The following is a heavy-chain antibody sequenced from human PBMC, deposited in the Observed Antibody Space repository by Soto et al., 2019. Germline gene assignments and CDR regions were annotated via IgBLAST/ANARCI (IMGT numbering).Heavy chain of an antibody. CDR3: VKDSGSIVHSSLDD. Sequence: QVQLVESGGGVVQPGTSLRLSCAASGFTFRSYGMHWVRQAPGKGLEWVALISCHGSNKYYADSVKGRFTISRDNSKNTLYLHMNRVRAEDTAVYSWVKDSGSIVHSSLDDWGEGTRVTV. V-gene: IGHV3-30*18. D-gene: IGHD2-15*01. J-gene: IGHJ4*02. CDR2: ISCHGSNK. CDR1: GFTFRSYG.